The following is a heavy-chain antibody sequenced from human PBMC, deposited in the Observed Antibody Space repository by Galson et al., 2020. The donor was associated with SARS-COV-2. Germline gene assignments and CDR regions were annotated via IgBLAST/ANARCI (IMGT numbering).Heavy chain of an antibody. CDR2: ISSSSSYI. V-gene: IGHV3-21*01. Sequence: GGSLRLSCAASGFTFSSYSMNWVRQAPGKGLEWVSSISSSSSYIYYADSVKGRFTISRDNAKNSLYLQMNSLRAEDTAVYYCARDPGSWYGGFDYWGQGTLVTVSS. D-gene: IGHD6-13*01. CDR3: ARDPGSWYGGFDY. CDR1: GFTFSSYS. J-gene: IGHJ4*02.